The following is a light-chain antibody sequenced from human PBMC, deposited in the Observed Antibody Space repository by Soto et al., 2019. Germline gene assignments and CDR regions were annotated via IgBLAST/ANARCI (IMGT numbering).Light chain of an antibody. CDR3: SSYTNDKSYV. CDR2: AVT. Sequence: QSVLTQPASVSGSSGQSITISCTGTSSDVGAFNYVSWYQQHPGKAPKLMISAVTNRPSGVSNRFSGSKSGNTASLTISGPQAEDEADYYCSSYTNDKSYVFGTGTKVTVL. CDR1: SSDVGAFNY. J-gene: IGLJ1*01. V-gene: IGLV2-14*03.